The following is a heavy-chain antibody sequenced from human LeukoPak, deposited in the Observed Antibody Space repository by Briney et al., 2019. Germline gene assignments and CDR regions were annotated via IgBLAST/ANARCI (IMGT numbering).Heavy chain of an antibody. Sequence: ASVRVSCKTSGYTFTDYYLHWVRQAPGQGLEWMGRIDPNSGGTKYAQEFQVRVTVTRDTSINTVYMELSGLRSDDTAAYFCARVPGPYTTSRFDYWGQGTLLTVSS. CDR1: GYTFTDYY. D-gene: IGHD6-13*01. J-gene: IGHJ4*02. CDR3: ARVPGPYTTSRFDY. CDR2: IDPNSGGT. V-gene: IGHV1-2*02.